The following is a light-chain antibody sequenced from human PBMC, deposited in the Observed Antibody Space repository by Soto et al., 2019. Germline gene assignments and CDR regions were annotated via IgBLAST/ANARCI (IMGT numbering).Light chain of an antibody. CDR2: DVT. J-gene: IGLJ1*01. Sequence: SVLTQPPSVSGSPGQSVAISCTGSSSDVGSYDRVSWYQQPPGTAPKLMIYDVTNRPSGVPDRFSGSKSGNTASLTISGLQAEDEADYYCSSFTGSSTYVFGTGTKLTVL. CDR1: SSDVGSYDR. CDR3: SSFTGSSTYV. V-gene: IGLV2-18*02.